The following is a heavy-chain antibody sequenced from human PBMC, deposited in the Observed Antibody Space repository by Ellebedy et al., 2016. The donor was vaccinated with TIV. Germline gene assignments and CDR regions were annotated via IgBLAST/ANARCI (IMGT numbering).Heavy chain of an antibody. CDR1: GCTVRSNS. Sequence: GESLKISCAASGCTVRSNSISWVRPAPGKGLEWVSVIETGGNTYYADSVKGRFTISRDNSKDTLYLQMNSLRAEDTSVYYWARDYASGWGQGTLVTVSS. J-gene: IGHJ4*02. V-gene: IGHV3-53*01. CDR2: IETGGNT. CDR3: ARDYASG. D-gene: IGHD3-16*01.